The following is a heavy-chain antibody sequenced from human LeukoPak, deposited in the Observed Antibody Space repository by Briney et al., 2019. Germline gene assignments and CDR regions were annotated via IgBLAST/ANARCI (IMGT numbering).Heavy chain of an antibody. CDR1: GGSVSDYY. CDR2: INTSGST. Sequence: PSETLSLTCTVSGGSVSDYYWSWIRQPAGKGLQWIGRINTSGSTNYNPSLRSRVTMSEDMSRNQFFLKLSSVTAAATAVYYCARDQYYYDSSDAFDIWGQGTMVTVSS. J-gene: IGHJ3*02. V-gene: IGHV4-4*07. CDR3: ARDQYYYDSSDAFDI. D-gene: IGHD3-22*01.